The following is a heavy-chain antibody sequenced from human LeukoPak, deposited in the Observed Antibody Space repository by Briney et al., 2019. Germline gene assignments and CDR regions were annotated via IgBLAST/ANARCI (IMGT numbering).Heavy chain of an antibody. D-gene: IGHD5-18*01. CDR2: IKQDGSEK. V-gene: IGHV3-7*03. J-gene: IGHJ6*04. CDR1: GFTFSSYW. CDR3: ARDGLRTPFVGGMDV. Sequence: GGSLRLSCAASGFTFSSYWMSWVRQAPGKGLEWVANIKQDGSEKYYVDSVKGRFTISRDNAKNSLYLQMNSLRAEDTAVYYCARDGLRTPFVGGMDVWGKGTTVTVSS.